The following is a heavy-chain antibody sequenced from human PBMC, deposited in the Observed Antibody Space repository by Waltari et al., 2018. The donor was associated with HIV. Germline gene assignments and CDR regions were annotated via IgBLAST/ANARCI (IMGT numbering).Heavy chain of an antibody. CDR3: TRLGSLRSDPSF. D-gene: IGHD6-19*01. CDR2: IYYSGST. J-gene: IGHJ4*02. V-gene: IGHV4-39*01. Sequence: QLQLQESGPGLVKPSETLSLTCTVSGGSISSTTYYWGWIRQPPGKGLEWLGGIYYSGSTYYNPSLKSRVTISVDTSKNQFSLSLTSVTAADTALYYCTRLGSLRSDPSFWGQGTLVTVSS. CDR1: GGSISSTTYY.